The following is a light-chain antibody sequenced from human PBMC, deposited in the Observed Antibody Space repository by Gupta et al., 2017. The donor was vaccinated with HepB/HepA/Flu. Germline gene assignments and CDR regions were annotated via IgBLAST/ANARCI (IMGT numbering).Light chain of an antibody. CDR3: QQYKYDPLT. V-gene: IGKV1-5*03. J-gene: IGKJ4*01. CDR2: KAS. Sequence: DIQMTQSPSTLSASVGDRITITCRASQNIDRWVAWYQQKGGKAPRLLMYKASNLETGVPPRFRGRASGAEFPCTSLSMKTDDVGTYLCQQYKYDPLTFGGGT. CDR1: QNIDRW.